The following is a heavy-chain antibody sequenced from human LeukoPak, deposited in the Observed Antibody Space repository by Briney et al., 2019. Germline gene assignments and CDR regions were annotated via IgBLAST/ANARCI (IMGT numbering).Heavy chain of an antibody. CDR1: GFTFSSYS. CDR2: ISSSSSYI. Sequence: GGSLRLSCAASGFTFSSYSMNWVRQAPGKGLEWVSSISSSSSYIYYADSVKGRFTISRDNAKNSLYLQMNSLRAEDTAVYYCAGGGAVAPKFNFDYWGQGTLVTVSS. CDR3: AGGGAVAPKFNFDY. V-gene: IGHV3-21*01. D-gene: IGHD6-19*01. J-gene: IGHJ4*02.